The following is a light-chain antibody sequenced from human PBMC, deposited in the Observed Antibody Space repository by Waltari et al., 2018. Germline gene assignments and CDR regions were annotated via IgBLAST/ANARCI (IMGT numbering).Light chain of an antibody. CDR1: QSVLYSSNNKNY. Sequence: DIVMTQSPDSLAVSLGERATINCKSSQSVLYSSNNKNYLAWHQQKPGQPPKPLLYWASARESGVPDRFSGSGSGTDFTLTISTLQAEDVAIYYCQQYYSTPYTFGQGTKLEIK. V-gene: IGKV4-1*01. CDR2: WAS. J-gene: IGKJ2*01. CDR3: QQYYSTPYT.